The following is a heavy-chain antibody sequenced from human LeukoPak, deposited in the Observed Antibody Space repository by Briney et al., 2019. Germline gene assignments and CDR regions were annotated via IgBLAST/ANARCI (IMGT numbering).Heavy chain of an antibody. CDR2: ISAYNGNT. CDR1: GYTFTSYG. D-gene: IGHD2-2*01. CDR3: ARDRGGSPHIVVEPAAPDY. J-gene: IGHJ4*02. V-gene: IGHV1-18*01. Sequence: GASVKVSCKASGYTFTSYGISWVRQAPGQGLEWMGWISAYNGNTNYAQKLQGRVTMTTDTSTSTAYMELRSLRSDDTAVYYCARDRGGSPHIVVEPAAPDYWGQGTLVTVSS.